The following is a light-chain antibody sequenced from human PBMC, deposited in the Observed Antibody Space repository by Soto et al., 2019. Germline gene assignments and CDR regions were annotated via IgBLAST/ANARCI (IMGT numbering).Light chain of an antibody. Sequence: IMFTQSPCTLSRSQGERATLSFRASQSVSSSYLAWYQQKPGQAPRLLIYGASTRATGIPDRFSGSGSGTDFTLTISRLEPEDFAVYYCQQYGRSPRTFGGGTKVDI. CDR3: QQYGRSPRT. V-gene: IGKV3-20*01. J-gene: IGKJ4*01. CDR2: GAS. CDR1: QSVSSSY.